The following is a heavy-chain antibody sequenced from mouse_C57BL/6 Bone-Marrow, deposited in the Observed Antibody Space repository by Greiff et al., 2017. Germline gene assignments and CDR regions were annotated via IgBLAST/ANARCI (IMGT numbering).Heavy chain of an antibody. CDR3: TRRPLTTVVASFDY. V-gene: IGHV1-15*01. J-gene: IGHJ2*01. Sequence: VQLQQSGAELVRPGASVTLSCKASGYTFTDYEMHWVKQTPVHGLEWIGAIDPETGGTAYNQKFKGKAILTADKSSRTAYMELRSLTSEDSAVYYCTRRPLTTVVASFDYWGQGTTLTVSS. D-gene: IGHD1-1*01. CDR1: GYTFTDYE. CDR2: IDPETGGT.